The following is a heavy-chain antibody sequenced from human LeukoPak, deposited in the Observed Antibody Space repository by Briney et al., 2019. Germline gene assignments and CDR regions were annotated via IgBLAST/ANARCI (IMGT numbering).Heavy chain of an antibody. J-gene: IGHJ6*03. CDR2: IYYSGST. D-gene: IGHD2-15*01. Sequence: PSETLSLTCTVSGGAISSYYWSWIRQPPGKGLEWIGYIYYSGSTNYNPSLKSRVTLSVDTSKNQFSLKLSSVPAADTAVYYCARSVEGYCRGGSCYSYSYYMDVWDKGTTVTVSS. CDR1: GGAISSYY. V-gene: IGHV4-59*01. CDR3: ARSVEGYCRGGSCYSYSYYMDV.